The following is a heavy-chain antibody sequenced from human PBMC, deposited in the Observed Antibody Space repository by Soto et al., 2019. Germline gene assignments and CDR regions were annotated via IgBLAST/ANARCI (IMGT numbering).Heavy chain of an antibody. CDR1: GFTFNNYA. CDR3: AKGRGGSGSLTPRVDF. J-gene: IGHJ4*02. Sequence: EVQLLESGGGLQPGGSLRLSCAASGFTFNNYAMTWVRQAPWKGLEWVSAISGGGDTTSYADSVKGRFTVSRDGSKNTLYLQMSSLRAEDTALYYCAKGRGGSGSLTPRVDFWGQGTLVTVSS. CDR2: ISGGGDTT. V-gene: IGHV3-23*01. D-gene: IGHD3-10*01.